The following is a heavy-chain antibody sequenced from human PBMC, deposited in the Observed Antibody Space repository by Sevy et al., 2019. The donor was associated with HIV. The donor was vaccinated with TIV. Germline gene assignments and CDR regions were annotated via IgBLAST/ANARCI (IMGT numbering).Heavy chain of an antibody. CDR2: ISYDGSNK. CDR3: ARSRSSWTQKFDY. V-gene: IGHV3-30-3*01. Sequence: GGSLRLSCAASGFTFSSYAMHWVRQAPGKGLEWVAVISYDGSNKYYADSVKARFTISRDNSKNTLYLQMNSLRAEDTAVYYCARSRSSWTQKFDYWGQGTLVTVSS. J-gene: IGHJ4*02. D-gene: IGHD6-13*01. CDR1: GFTFSSYA.